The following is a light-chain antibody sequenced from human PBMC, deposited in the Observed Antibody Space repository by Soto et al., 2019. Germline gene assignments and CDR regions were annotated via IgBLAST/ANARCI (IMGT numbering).Light chain of an antibody. Sequence: DIQMTQSPSALSASVGDSVTISCRASQGVSSKVNWYQQKPGRAPKLLIHSASTLLSGVSTRFSGRRSGTDFTLPISRLQPEDFASYFCQQTYITPLTFGGGTKVEIK. CDR2: SAS. J-gene: IGKJ4*01. V-gene: IGKV1-39*01. CDR3: QQTYITPLT. CDR1: QGVSSK.